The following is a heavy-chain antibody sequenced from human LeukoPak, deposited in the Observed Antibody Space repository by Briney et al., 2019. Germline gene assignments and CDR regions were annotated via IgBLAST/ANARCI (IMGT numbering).Heavy chain of an antibody. CDR3: TREKRYFDWFQADY. CDR2: IRNKAYGGTA. J-gene: IGHJ4*02. CDR1: GFTFSDYA. Sequence: GRSLRLSCTASGFTFSDYAMSWFRQAPGKGLEWVGFIRNKAYGGTAEYAASVKGRFTISRDDSKTIAYMQMNSLKTEDTAVYYCTREKRYFDWFQADYWGQGTLVTVSS. D-gene: IGHD3-9*01. V-gene: IGHV3-49*03.